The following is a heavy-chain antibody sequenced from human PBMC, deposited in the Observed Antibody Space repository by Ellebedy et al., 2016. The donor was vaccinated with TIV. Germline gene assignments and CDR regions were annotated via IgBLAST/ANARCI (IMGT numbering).Heavy chain of an antibody. CDR2: INAGNGNT. J-gene: IGHJ4*02. CDR3: ARGPILWFGELLDY. V-gene: IGHV1-3*01. D-gene: IGHD3-10*01. CDR1: GYTFSSYG. Sequence: ASVKVSCKASGYTFSSYGISWVRQAPGQGLEWMGWINAGNGNTKYSQNFQGRVTITRDTSASTAYMELSSLRSEDTAVYYCARGPILWFGELLDYWGQGTLVTISS.